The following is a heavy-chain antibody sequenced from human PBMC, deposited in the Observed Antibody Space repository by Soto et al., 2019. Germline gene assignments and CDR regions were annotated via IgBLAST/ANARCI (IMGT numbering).Heavy chain of an antibody. Sequence: SETLSLTCTVSGASISDYYWSWIRQSPGKGLDWIGYFYPSGRTDYNPSLKSRVTISVDTSKNQFSLELNSLTAADTAVYYCARRSWITHQQDVWGQGALVTVSS. V-gene: IGHV4-59*01. CDR3: ARRSWITHQQDV. D-gene: IGHD5-12*01. J-gene: IGHJ4*02. CDR1: GASISDYY. CDR2: FYPSGRT.